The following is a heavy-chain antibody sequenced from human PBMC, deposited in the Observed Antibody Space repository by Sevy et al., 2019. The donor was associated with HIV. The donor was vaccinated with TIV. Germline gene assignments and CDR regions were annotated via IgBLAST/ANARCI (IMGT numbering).Heavy chain of an antibody. CDR1: GGSISGSNYY. CDR2: IYYSWST. Sequence: SETLSLTCTVSGGSISGSNYYWGWIRQPPGKGLEWIATIYYSWSTYYNPSLKSRVTISVDTSKNQFSLNLSSVTAADTAVYYCATNAPGYYDILTGYLSPDYWGQGTLVTVSS. V-gene: IGHV4-39*01. J-gene: IGHJ4*02. D-gene: IGHD3-9*01. CDR3: ATNAPGYYDILTGYLSPDY.